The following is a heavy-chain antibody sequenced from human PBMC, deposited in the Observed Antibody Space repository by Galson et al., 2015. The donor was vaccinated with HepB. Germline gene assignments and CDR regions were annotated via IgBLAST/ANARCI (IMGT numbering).Heavy chain of an antibody. D-gene: IGHD3-10*01. CDR1: GFTFSIYT. CDR2: ISAGGDNT. Sequence: SLRLSCAASGFTFSIYTMNWVRQAPGMGLEWVSAISAGGDNTDYTDSVKGRFTISRDNSKNTLYLQMIGLRVDDTAVYYCASRGSQNYFYYMDVWGKGTTVTVSS. J-gene: IGHJ6*03. V-gene: IGHV3-23*01. CDR3: ASRGSQNYFYYMDV.